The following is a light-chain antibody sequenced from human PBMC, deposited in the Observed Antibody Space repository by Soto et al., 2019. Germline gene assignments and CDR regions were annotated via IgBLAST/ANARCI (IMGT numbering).Light chain of an antibody. CDR3: HQRKSWPRT. J-gene: IGKJ1*01. V-gene: IGKV3-11*01. Sequence: IVMTQSPDSLAVSLGERATLSCRASQSVSSSYLALYQQKPGQAPRLLIYRTSNRATGIPARFSGSGSGTDFTLTISSLEPEDFAVYYCHQRKSWPRTFGQGTKVDI. CDR2: RTS. CDR1: QSVSSSY.